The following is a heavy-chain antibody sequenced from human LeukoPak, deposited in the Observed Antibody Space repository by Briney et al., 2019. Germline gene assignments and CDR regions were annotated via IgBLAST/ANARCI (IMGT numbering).Heavy chain of an antibody. J-gene: IGHJ4*02. CDR1: GYTFTGYY. Sequence: ASVKVSCKASGYTFTGYYMHWVRQAPGQGLEWMGWINPNSGGTNYAQKFQGRVTMTRDTSISTAYMELRSLRSDDTAVYYCARIYDSSGYYYWGLYYFDYWGQGTLVTVSS. V-gene: IGHV1-2*02. CDR3: ARIYDSSGYYYWGLYYFDY. D-gene: IGHD3-22*01. CDR2: INPNSGGT.